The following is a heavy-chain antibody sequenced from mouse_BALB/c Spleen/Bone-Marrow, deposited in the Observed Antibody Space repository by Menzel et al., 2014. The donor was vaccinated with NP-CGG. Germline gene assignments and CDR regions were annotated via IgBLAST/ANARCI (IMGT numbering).Heavy chain of an antibody. J-gene: IGHJ1*01. D-gene: IGHD1-1*01. CDR1: GYAFTNYL. CDR3: ARRYYVYWCFDV. V-gene: IGHV1-54*01. CDR2: INPGSGDT. Sequence: QVQLQQPGAELVRPGTSVKVSCKASGYAFTNYLIEWVKQRPGQGLEWIGVINPGSGDTNYNEKFKGKATLTADKSSNTAYMQFSSLTSDDSAVYFCARRYYVYWCFDVWGAGTTVTVSS.